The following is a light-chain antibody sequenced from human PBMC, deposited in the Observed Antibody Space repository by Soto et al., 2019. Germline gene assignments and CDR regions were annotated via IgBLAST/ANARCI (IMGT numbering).Light chain of an antibody. Sequence: QSVLTQPASVSGSPGQSIAISCTGTSSDVGGYNYVSWYQHHPGKVPQIMIYDVSSRPSGVSDRFSGSKSGNTASLTISGLQAEDEAIYYCSSYTSRNTYVFGTGPKVTVL. CDR2: DVS. V-gene: IGLV2-14*03. CDR1: SSDVGGYNY. CDR3: SSYTSRNTYV. J-gene: IGLJ1*01.